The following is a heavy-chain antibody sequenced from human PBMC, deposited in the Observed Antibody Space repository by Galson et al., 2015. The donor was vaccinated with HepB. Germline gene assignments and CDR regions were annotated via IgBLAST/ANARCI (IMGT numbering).Heavy chain of an antibody. D-gene: IGHD3-22*01. CDR3: ATGGRYYDSSGWDTKAFDY. J-gene: IGHJ4*02. Sequence: SVKVSCKVSGYTLTELSMHWVRQAPGKGLEWMGGSDPEDGETIYAQKFQGRVTMTEDTSTDTAYMELSSLRSEDTAVYYCATGGRYYDSSGWDTKAFDYWGQGTLVTVSS. V-gene: IGHV1-24*01. CDR1: GYTLTELS. CDR2: SDPEDGET.